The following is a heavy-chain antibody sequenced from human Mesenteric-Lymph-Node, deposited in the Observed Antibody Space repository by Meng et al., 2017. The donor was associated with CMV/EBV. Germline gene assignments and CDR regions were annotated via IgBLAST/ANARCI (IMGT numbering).Heavy chain of an antibody. D-gene: IGHD2-2*02. V-gene: IGHV3-21*01. J-gene: IGHJ6*02. Sequence: LTGAASGFIFSRYTMNWVRQAPGKGLEWVASISFASSHRYYVESVEGRFTISRDNAENSLYLQMNSLRAEDTAVYFCARDLGYTSSQPRAYYYGMDVWGQGTTVTVSS. CDR1: GFIFSRYT. CDR3: ARDLGYTSSQPRAYYYGMDV. CDR2: ISFASSHR.